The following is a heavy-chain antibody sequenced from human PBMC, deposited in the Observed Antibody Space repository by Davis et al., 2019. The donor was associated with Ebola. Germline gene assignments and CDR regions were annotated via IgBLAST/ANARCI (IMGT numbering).Heavy chain of an antibody. CDR2: IYYSGST. J-gene: IGHJ6*02. CDR3: ARLTQGDYGMDV. V-gene: IGHV4-59*08. CDR1: GGSISSYY. Sequence: SETLSLTCTVSGGSISSYYWSWIRQPPGKGLEWIGYIYYSGSTNYNPSLKSRVTITVETAKNQFSLKLSSVTAADTAGYYCARLTQGDYGMDVWGQGTTVTVSS.